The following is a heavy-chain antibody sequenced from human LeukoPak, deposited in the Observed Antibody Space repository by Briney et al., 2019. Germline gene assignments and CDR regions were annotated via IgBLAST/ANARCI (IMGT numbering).Heavy chain of an antibody. CDR1: GYTFTGYY. CDR2: INPNSGGT. J-gene: IGHJ4*02. V-gene: IGHV1-2*02. CDR3: ATLVVPAAAFDY. Sequence: GASVKVSCKASGYTFTGYYMHWVRQAPGQGLEWMGWINPNSGGTSYAQKFQGRVTMTEDTSTDTAYMELSSLRSEDTAVYYCATLVVPAAAFDYWGQGTLVTVSS. D-gene: IGHD2-2*01.